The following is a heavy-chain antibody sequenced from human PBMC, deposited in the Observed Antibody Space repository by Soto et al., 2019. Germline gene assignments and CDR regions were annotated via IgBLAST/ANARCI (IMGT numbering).Heavy chain of an antibody. Sequence: SETLSLTCAVSGGFISSGGYSWSWIRQPPGKGLEWIGYIYHSGSTYYNPSLKSRVTISVDRSKNQFSLKLSSVTAADTAVYYCARDPVGVTHFDYWGQGALVTVSS. J-gene: IGHJ4*02. CDR2: IYHSGST. V-gene: IGHV4-30-2*01. D-gene: IGHD1-26*01. CDR3: ARDPVGVTHFDY. CDR1: GGFISSGGYS.